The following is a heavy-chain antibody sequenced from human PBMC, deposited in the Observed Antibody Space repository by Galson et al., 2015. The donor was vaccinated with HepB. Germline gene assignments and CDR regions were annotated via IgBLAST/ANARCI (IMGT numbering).Heavy chain of an antibody. V-gene: IGHV3-30-3*01. CDR2: ISYDGSNK. CDR1: GFTFSSYA. Sequence: SLRLSCAASGFTFSSYAMHWVRQAPGKGLEWVAVISYDGSNKYYADSVKGRFTISRDNSKNTLYLQMNSLRAEDTAVYYCARNGAAYYDFWSGYYGSFSNLFDPWGQGTLVTVSS. CDR3: ARNGAAYYDFWSGYYGSFSNLFDP. D-gene: IGHD3-3*01. J-gene: IGHJ5*02.